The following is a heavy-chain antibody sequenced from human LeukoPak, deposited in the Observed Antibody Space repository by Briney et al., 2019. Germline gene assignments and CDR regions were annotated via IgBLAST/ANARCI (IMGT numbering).Heavy chain of an antibody. CDR3: ARVRGDTAMDYYMDV. J-gene: IGHJ6*03. CDR2: INHSGST. Sequence: SSETLSLTCAVYGGSFSGYYWSWIRQPPGKGLEWIGEINHSGSTNCNPSLKSRVTISVDTSKNQFSLKLSSVTAADTAVYYCARVRGDTAMDYYMDVWGKGTTVTVSS. CDR1: GGSFSGYY. D-gene: IGHD5-18*01. V-gene: IGHV4-34*01.